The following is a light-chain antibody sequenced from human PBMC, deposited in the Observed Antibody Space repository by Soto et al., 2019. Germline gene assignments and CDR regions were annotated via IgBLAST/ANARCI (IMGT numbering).Light chain of an antibody. Sequence: QSVLTQPPSASGTPGQRVTIACSGSRSNIGSNYIYWYQQLPGRAPKLLTYRNDKRPSGVPDRFSGSKSGTSASLAISGLRSEDDADYYCATWDDSLSGVLFGGGTKLTVL. J-gene: IGLJ2*01. V-gene: IGLV1-47*01. CDR1: RSNIGSNY. CDR2: RND. CDR3: ATWDDSLSGVL.